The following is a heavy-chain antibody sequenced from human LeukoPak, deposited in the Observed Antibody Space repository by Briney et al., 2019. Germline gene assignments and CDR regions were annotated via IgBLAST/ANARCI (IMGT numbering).Heavy chain of an antibody. V-gene: IGHV3-9*01. CDR3: AKAYYYDTSGFQS. D-gene: IGHD3-22*01. CDR2: ITWNSDNI. J-gene: IGHJ4*02. Sequence: PGGSLRLSCAASGFTFDDYAVHWVRQAPGKGLEWVSGITWNSDNIKYADSVEGRFTISRDNGRNSLYLQMNSLRAEDTAFYYCAKAYYYDTSGFQSWGQGTLVTVSS. CDR1: GFTFDDYA.